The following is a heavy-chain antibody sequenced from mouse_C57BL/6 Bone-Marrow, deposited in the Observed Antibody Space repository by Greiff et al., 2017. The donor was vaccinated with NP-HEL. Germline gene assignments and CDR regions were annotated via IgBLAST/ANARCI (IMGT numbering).Heavy chain of an antibody. CDR2: IYPGSGST. CDR1: GYTFTSYW. Sequence: QVQLKQPGAELVKPGASVKMSCKASGYTFTSYWITWVKQRPGQGLEWIGDIYPGSGSTNYNEKFKSKATLTVDTSSSTAYMQLSSLTSEDSAVYYCARGDWDEVYWYFDVWGTGTTVTVSS. J-gene: IGHJ1*03. V-gene: IGHV1-55*01. CDR3: ARGDWDEVYWYFDV. D-gene: IGHD4-1*01.